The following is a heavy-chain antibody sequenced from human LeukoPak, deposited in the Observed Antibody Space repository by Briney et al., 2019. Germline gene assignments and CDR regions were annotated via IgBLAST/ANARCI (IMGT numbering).Heavy chain of an antibody. CDR3: ATDILRLAVVAPGETDY. D-gene: IGHD2-15*01. J-gene: IGHJ4*02. CDR2: FEPEDGET. Sequence: ASVKVSCKVSGYALTELSMHWVRQAPGKGLEWMGGFEPEDGETIYAQKFQGRVTMTEDTSTDTAYMELSSLRSEDTAVYYCATDILRLAVVAPGETDYWGQGTLVTVSS. CDR1: GYALTELS. V-gene: IGHV1-24*01.